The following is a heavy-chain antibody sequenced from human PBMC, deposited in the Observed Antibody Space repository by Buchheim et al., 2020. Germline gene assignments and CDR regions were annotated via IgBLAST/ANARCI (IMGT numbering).Heavy chain of an antibody. J-gene: IGHJ6*02. CDR1: GYSFTSYW. Sequence: EVQLAQSGAEVKKPGESLKISCKGSGYSFTSYWIGWVRQMPGQGLEWMGLIYPADSDTRYSPSFQGQVTISVDKSISTAYPQWNSLKASDTAMYYCARGWIYYGSGSSRRGMDVWGQGTT. D-gene: IGHD3-10*01. CDR3: ARGWIYYGSGSSRRGMDV. CDR2: IYPADSDT. V-gene: IGHV5-51*01.